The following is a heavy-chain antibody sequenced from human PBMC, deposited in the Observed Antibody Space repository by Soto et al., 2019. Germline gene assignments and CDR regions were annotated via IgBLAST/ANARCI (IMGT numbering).Heavy chain of an antibody. Sequence: GASVKVSCKVSGYTLTELSMHWVRQAPGKGLEWMGGFDPEDGETIYAQKFQGRVTMTEDTSTDTAYMELSSLRSEDTAVYYCATGLRKLRFLEWLLEAWFDPWGQGTLVTVSS. CDR2: FDPEDGET. D-gene: IGHD3-3*01. V-gene: IGHV1-24*01. J-gene: IGHJ5*02. CDR3: ATGLRKLRFLEWLLEAWFDP. CDR1: GYTLTELS.